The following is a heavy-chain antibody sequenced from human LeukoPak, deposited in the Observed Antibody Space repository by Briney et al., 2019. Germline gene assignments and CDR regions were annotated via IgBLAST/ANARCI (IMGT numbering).Heavy chain of an antibody. J-gene: IGHJ4*02. CDR2: IYPGDSGT. Sequence: GESLKISFKGSGXSFTGYCIGWVRQMPGRGLEWMGIIYPGDSGTRYSPSFQGQVTISADKSISTAYLQWSSLKASDTAMYYCARLVGTTLYFDYWGQGTLVTVSS. CDR3: ARLVGTTLYFDY. D-gene: IGHD1-26*01. CDR1: GXSFTGYC. V-gene: IGHV5-51*01.